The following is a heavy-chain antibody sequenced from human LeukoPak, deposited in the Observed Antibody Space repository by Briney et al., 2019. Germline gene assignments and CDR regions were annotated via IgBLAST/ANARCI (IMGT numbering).Heavy chain of an antibody. CDR3: TRDRAMIAY. CDR1: GFIFDDYV. Sequence: TGGSLRLSCTASGFIFDDYVISWVRQAPGKGLEWVGFIRSEAYGGTTEYAASVKGRFTISRDDSKSIAYLQMNSLKTEDTAVYYCTRDRAMIAYWGQGTLVTVSS. CDR2: IRSEAYGGTT. V-gene: IGHV3-49*04. J-gene: IGHJ4*02. D-gene: IGHD3-22*01.